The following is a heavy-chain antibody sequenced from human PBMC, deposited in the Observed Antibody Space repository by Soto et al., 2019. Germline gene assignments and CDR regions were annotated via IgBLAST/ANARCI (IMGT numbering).Heavy chain of an antibody. CDR3: ARDRLGATGDY. J-gene: IGHJ4*02. D-gene: IGHD1-26*01. CDR2: ISAYNTNT. CDR1: GYTFTSYG. Sequence: QVQLVQSGAEVKKPGDSVKVSCKASGYTFTSYGISWVRQAPGQGLEWMGWISAYNTNTTYAQKLHGRGTMTTDTSTSTSYMELRSLRSDGTAVYFCARDRLGATGDYWGQGTLVTVSS. V-gene: IGHV1-18*01.